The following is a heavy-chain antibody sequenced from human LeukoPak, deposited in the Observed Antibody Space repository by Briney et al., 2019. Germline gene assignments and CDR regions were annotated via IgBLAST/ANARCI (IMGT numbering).Heavy chain of an antibody. CDR2: IWYDGSNK. V-gene: IGHV3-33*01. D-gene: IGHD3-22*01. Sequence: GGSLRLSCAASGFTFSSYGMHWVRQAPGKGLEWVAVIWYDGSNKYYADSVKCRFTISRDNSKNTLYLQMNSLRAEDTAVYYCAREDYYDSSGYLVDYWGQGTLVTVSS. J-gene: IGHJ4*02. CDR3: AREDYYDSSGYLVDY. CDR1: GFTFSSYG.